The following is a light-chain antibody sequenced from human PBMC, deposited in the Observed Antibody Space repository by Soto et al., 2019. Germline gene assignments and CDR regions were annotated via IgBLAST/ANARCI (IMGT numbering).Light chain of an antibody. CDR1: SSDVGGYNY. J-gene: IGLJ2*01. CDR2: EVS. V-gene: IGLV2-8*01. CDR3: SSYAGSNNLV. Sequence: QSALTQPPSASGSPGQSVTISCTGTSSDVGGYNYVSWYQQHPGKAPKLMIYEVSKRPSGVPDRFSGSKSGNTASLTVSWLQAEDEADYYCSSYAGSNNLVFGGGTKLTV.